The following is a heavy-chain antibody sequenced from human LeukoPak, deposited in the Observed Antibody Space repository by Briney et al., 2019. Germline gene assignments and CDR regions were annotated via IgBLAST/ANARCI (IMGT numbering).Heavy chain of an antibody. CDR3: ARELWFVNAPGSWFDP. Sequence: SETLSLTCAVSGDSISSGDYSRSWIRQPSGKGLEWIGYIFHSGSSYYNPSLKSRVTISVDKSKNQFSLRLTSVTAADTAVYYCARELWFVNAPGSWFDPWGQGTLVTVSS. CDR2: IFHSGSS. D-gene: IGHD3-10*01. V-gene: IGHV4-30-2*01. J-gene: IGHJ5*02. CDR1: GDSISSGDYS.